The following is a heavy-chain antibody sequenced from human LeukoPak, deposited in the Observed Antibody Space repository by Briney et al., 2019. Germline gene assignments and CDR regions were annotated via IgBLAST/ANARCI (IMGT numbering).Heavy chain of an antibody. CDR2: INPNSGGT. V-gene: IGHV1-2*02. Sequence: ASVKVSCKASGYTFTGYYMHWVRQAPGQGLQWMGWINPNSGGTNYAQKFQGRVTMTRDTSISTAYMELSRLRSDDTAVYYCARDRPMGYYYMDVWGKGTTVTVSS. CDR3: ARDRPMGYYYMDV. CDR1: GYTFTGYY. D-gene: IGHD6-6*01. J-gene: IGHJ6*03.